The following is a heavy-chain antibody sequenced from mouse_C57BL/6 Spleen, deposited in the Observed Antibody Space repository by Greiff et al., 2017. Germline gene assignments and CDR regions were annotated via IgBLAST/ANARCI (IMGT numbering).Heavy chain of an antibody. CDR2: ISSGGSYT. D-gene: IGHD2-4*01. J-gene: IGHJ4*01. V-gene: IGHV5-6*01. CDR3: ARLDDYDGNYAMDY. CDR1: GFTFSSYG. Sequence: EVKLMEPGGDLVKPGGSLKLSCAASGFTFSSYGMSWVRQTPDKRLEWVATISSGGSYTYYPDSVKGRFTISRDNAKNTLYLQMSSLKSEDTAMYYCARLDDYDGNYAMDYWGQGTSVTVSS.